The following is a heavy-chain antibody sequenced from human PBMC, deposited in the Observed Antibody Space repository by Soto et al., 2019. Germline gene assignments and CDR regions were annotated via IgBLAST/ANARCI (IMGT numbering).Heavy chain of an antibody. J-gene: IGHJ5*02. V-gene: IGHV4-30-4*01. Sequence: SETLSLTCTVSGGSISSGDYYWSWIRQPPGKGLEWTGYIYYNGGTYYNPSLKSRLTISVEMSKNQFSLRLNSVTAADTAVYYCATIVGATSGWFDPWGQGTLVTVSS. CDR2: IYYNGGT. CDR3: ATIVGATSGWFDP. CDR1: GGSISSGDYY. D-gene: IGHD1-26*01.